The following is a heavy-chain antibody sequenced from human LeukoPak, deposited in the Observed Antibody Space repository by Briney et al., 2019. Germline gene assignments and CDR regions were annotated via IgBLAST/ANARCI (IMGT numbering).Heavy chain of an antibody. Sequence: LGASVKVSCKASGYTFTGYYMHWVRQAPGQGLEWMGWINPNSGGTNYAQKFQGRVTMTRDTSISTAYMELSSLRSEDTAVYYCARFSGTPYYYYGMDVWGQGTTVTVSS. J-gene: IGHJ6*02. D-gene: IGHD1-26*01. CDR1: GYTFTGYY. V-gene: IGHV1-2*03. CDR3: ARFSGTPYYYYGMDV. CDR2: INPNSGGT.